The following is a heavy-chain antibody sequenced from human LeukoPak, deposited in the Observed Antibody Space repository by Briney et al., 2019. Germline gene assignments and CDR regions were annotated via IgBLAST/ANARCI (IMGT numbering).Heavy chain of an antibody. CDR2: ISYNGAST. D-gene: IGHD7-27*01. J-gene: IGHJ4*02. Sequence: GGSLRLSCVASGFTFGDVVMSWVRQAPGKGLEWVSAISYNGASTDYADSVKGRFAISRDNSKNTLYLQMDSLRAEDTAVYYCARRTGGTKDYWGQGTQVTVSS. CDR3: ARRTGGTKDY. CDR1: GFTFGDVV. V-gene: IGHV3-23*01.